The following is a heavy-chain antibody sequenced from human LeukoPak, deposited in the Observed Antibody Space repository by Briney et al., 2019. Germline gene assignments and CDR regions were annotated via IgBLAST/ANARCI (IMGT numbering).Heavy chain of an antibody. J-gene: IGHJ4*02. D-gene: IGHD6-19*01. V-gene: IGHV4-59*01. CDR2: IYYSGNT. Sequence: PSETLSLACVVSGGSFSGYYWGWIRQPPGRGLEWIGYIYYSGNTNYNPSFKSRVTISVDTSKNQFSLKLSSVTAADAAVYYCAISMAVAGTFDYWGQGTLVTVSS. CDR3: AISMAVAGTFDY. CDR1: GGSFSGYY.